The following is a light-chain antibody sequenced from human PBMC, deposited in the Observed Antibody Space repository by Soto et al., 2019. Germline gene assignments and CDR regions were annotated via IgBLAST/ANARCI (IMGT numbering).Light chain of an antibody. J-gene: IGKJ1*01. CDR2: KAA. Sequence: DIQMTQSPSTLSASVGDRVTITCRASQSISTWLAWYQQKPGKAPKLLIYKAASLESGVPSRCSGSGSGTELTLTISSLQPDDFATYYCQQYNTYSKWTFGQGTKVEVK. CDR3: QQYNTYSKWT. CDR1: QSISTW. V-gene: IGKV1-5*03.